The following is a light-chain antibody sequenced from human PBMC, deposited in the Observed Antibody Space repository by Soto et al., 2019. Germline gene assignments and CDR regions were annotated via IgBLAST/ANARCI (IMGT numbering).Light chain of an antibody. Sequence: EIVLTQSPGTLSLSPGERATLSCRASQSVSSSYLAWYQQKPGQAPRLLIFGASSRATGIPDRLSGSRSGTDFTLTISRLQPEDFAVYYCQQYGSSPPTFGQGTKVDIK. CDR3: QQYGSSPPT. V-gene: IGKV3-20*01. CDR1: QSVSSSY. CDR2: GAS. J-gene: IGKJ1*01.